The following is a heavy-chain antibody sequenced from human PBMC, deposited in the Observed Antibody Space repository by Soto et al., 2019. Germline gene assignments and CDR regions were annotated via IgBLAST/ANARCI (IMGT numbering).Heavy chain of an antibody. CDR3: ARVRQWLRFLDHFDY. V-gene: IGHV3-30*14. Sequence: GRFTISRDISKNTLCLQMNSLRGEDAAVYYCARVRQWLRFLDHFDYWGQGTLVTVSS. J-gene: IGHJ4*02. D-gene: IGHD3-3*01.